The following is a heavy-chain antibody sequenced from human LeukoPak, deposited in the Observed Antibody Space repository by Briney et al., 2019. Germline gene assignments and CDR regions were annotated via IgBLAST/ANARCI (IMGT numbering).Heavy chain of an antibody. CDR1: GFTCNTYW. CDR2: IDQGGSTK. CDR3: VRDKGGRSGAIYYDAFDV. D-gene: IGHD1-26*01. Sequence: GGSLRLSCAASGFTCNTYWMIWVRQAPGKGLEWVANIDQGGSTKYYVDSLKGRFTISRDNAKNSLYLQMNSLRAEDTAVYYCVRDKGGRSGAIYYDAFDVWGQGTMVTVSS. J-gene: IGHJ3*01. V-gene: IGHV3-7*01.